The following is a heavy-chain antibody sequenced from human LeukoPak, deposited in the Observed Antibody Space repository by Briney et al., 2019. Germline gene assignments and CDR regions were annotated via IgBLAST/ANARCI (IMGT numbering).Heavy chain of an antibody. CDR3: ARDATEDSSSWSEVYYYYYYMDV. J-gene: IGHJ6*03. D-gene: IGHD6-13*01. CDR1: GYTFTSYG. Sequence: ASVKVSCKASGYTFTSYGISWVRQAPGQGLEWMGWINPNSGGTNYAQKFQGRVTMTRDTSISTAYMELSRLRSDDTAVYYRARDATEDSSSWSEVYYYYYYMDVWGKGTTVTISS. V-gene: IGHV1-2*02. CDR2: INPNSGGT.